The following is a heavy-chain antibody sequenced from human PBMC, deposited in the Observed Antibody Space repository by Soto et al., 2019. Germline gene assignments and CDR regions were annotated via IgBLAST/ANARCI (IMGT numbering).Heavy chain of an antibody. CDR3: ARAATGSYHSAY. Sequence: QVQLVQSGPEVKKPGASVRVSCMTSGYAFTSYGVNWVRQVPGQGLEWMGWIAPHSGRTTYLPKFQGRVTTTADPSTNAAYMELTSLSSDDTGIYFCARAATGSYHSAYWGQGTVVTLAA. CDR1: GYAFTSYG. V-gene: IGHV1-18*04. CDR2: IAPHSGRT. J-gene: IGHJ4*02. D-gene: IGHD3-10*01.